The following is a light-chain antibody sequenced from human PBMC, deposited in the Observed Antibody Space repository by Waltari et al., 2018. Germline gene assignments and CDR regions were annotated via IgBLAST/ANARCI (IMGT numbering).Light chain of an antibody. CDR3: QQYNSYSWT. Sequence: DIQMTQSPSTLSASVGDRVTITCRASQSIGSWLAWYEQKPGKAPKLLIYKASTLKSGVPSRFSGSGSVTEFTLTISSLQPDDFATYYCQQYNSYSWTFGQGTKVEFK. CDR2: KAS. V-gene: IGKV1-5*03. J-gene: IGKJ1*01. CDR1: QSIGSW.